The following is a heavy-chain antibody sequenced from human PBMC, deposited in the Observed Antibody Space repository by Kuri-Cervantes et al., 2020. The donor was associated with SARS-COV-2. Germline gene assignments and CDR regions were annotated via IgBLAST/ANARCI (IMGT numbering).Heavy chain of an antibody. D-gene: IGHD5-12*01. J-gene: IGHJ4*02. CDR1: GFTFSDYA. CDR3: ARIDIGAAQDY. V-gene: IGHV3-20*04. Sequence: LSLTCAASGFTFSDYAMSWVRQAPGQGLEWVAGIDWNGGDTGYADSVKGRFTISRDNAKNSLFLQMNSLRVEDTALYYCARIDIGAAQDYWGQGTLVTVSS. CDR2: IDWNGGDT.